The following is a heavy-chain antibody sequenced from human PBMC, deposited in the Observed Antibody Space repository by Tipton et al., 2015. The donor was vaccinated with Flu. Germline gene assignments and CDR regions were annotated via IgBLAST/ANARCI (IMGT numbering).Heavy chain of an antibody. V-gene: IGHV3-48*03. CDR3: AREGGDYDALDI. D-gene: IGHD4-17*01. CDR1: GFTFRNYE. Sequence: GSLRLSCVGSGFTFRNYEMDWVRQAPGKGLEWVSYISSGDNTAYYADSVRGRFTISRDNADNTLYLQMDTLTPEDTAIYYCAREGGDYDALDIWGLGTTVTVSS. J-gene: IGHJ3*02. CDR2: ISSGDNTA.